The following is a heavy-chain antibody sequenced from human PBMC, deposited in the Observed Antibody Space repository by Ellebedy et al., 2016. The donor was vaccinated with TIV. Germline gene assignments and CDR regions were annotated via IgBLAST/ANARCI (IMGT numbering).Heavy chain of an antibody. CDR1: GLTFSTYG. J-gene: IGHJ4*02. V-gene: IGHV3-30*19. CDR3: ARDLGSGGWYNYFDY. D-gene: IGHD6-19*01. CDR2: ISFHGSAK. Sequence: GESLKISCAASGLTFSTYGMHWVRQAPGKGLEWVAMISFHGSAKYYADSVRGRFTISRDTSNNTLCLQMHSLRAEDTAIYYCARDLGSGGWYNYFDYWGQGTLVTVSS.